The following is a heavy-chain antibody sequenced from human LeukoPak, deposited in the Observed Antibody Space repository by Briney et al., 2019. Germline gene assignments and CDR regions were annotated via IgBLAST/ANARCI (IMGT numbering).Heavy chain of an antibody. V-gene: IGHV3-30*02. CDR3: ARDRSGYDILTGYYRPYYFDY. CDR1: GFTFSSYG. Sequence: PGGSLRLSCAASGFTFSSYGMHWVRQAPGKGLEWVAFIRYDGSNKYYADSVKGRFTISRDNSKNTLYLQMNSLRAEDTAVYYCARDRSGYDILTGYYRPYYFDYWGQGTLVTVSS. CDR2: IRYDGSNK. J-gene: IGHJ4*02. D-gene: IGHD3-9*01.